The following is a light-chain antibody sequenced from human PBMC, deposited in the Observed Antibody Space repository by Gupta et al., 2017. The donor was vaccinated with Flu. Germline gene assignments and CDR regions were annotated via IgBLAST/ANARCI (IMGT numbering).Light chain of an antibody. CDR3: QQYGGPRGYR. J-gene: IGKJ2*03. CDR2: AAA. Sequence: RATLTCTARQPVNLNYLAWFQQKSGQAPRLLVYAAASRATGIPDRFSGSASATEFTLTISRLEAEDFAVYYCQQYGGPRGYRFGQGTQLQIK. CDR1: QPVNLNY. V-gene: IGKV3-20*01.